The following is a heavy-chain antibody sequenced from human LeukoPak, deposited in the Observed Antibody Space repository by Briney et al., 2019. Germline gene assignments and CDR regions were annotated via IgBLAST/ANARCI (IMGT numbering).Heavy chain of an antibody. CDR3: ARETRCSSTSCYTATFDY. V-gene: IGHV3-48*04. Sequence: GGSLRLSCAASGFSFSGFGMNWVRQAAGKGLEWLSYIGSSGSAGGNIYYAVSVKGRFTVSRDNAKDSLFLQMNSLRAEDTAVYYCARETRCSSTSCYTATFDYWGQGTLVTVSS. J-gene: IGHJ4*02. CDR2: IGSSGSAGGNI. CDR1: GFSFSGFG. D-gene: IGHD2-2*02.